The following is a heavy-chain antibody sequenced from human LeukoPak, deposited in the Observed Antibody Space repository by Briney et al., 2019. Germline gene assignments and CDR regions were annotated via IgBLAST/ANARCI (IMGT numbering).Heavy chain of an antibody. CDR3: ARTVSPLFPSHEDNYYYYMDV. D-gene: IGHD2/OR15-2a*01. V-gene: IGHV4-34*01. CDR1: GGSFSGYY. Sequence: PSETLSLTCAVYGGSFSGYYWSWIRQPPGKGLEWIGEINHSGSTNYNPSLKCRVTISVDTSKNQFSLKLSSVTAADTAVYYCARTVSPLFPSHEDNYYYYMDVWGKGTTVTVSS. CDR2: INHSGST. J-gene: IGHJ6*03.